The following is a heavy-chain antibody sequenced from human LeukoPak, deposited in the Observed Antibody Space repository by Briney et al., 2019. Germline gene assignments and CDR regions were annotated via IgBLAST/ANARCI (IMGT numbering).Heavy chain of an antibody. CDR2: IKQDGSEK. Sequence: PGGSLRLSCAASGFTFSSYWMSWVRQAPGKGLEWVANIKQDGSEKYYVDSVKGRFTISRDNAKNSLYLQMNSLRAEDTAVYYCARGDVLLWLGELVSPIGFDYWGQGTLVTVSS. CDR3: ARGDVLLWLGELVSPIGFDY. CDR1: GFTFSSYW. V-gene: IGHV3-7*01. D-gene: IGHD3-10*01. J-gene: IGHJ4*02.